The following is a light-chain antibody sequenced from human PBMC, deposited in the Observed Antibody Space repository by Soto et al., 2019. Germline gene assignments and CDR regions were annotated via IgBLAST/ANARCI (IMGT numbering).Light chain of an antibody. J-gene: IGKJ2*01. V-gene: IGKV3-15*01. CDR1: QSVSSN. CDR3: QQYNSWPPKYT. CDR2: SAS. Sequence: EIVMTQSPATLSVSPGERATLSCRASQSVSSNLAWYQQKPGQAPRLLISSASTRATGIPAGFSGSGSGTEFTHTSSSLQSEDSAVYYCQQYNSWPPKYTFGQGTKREIK.